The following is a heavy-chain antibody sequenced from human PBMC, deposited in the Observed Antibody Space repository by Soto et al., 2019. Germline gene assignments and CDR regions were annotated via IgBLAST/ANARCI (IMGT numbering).Heavy chain of an antibody. V-gene: IGHV4-39*01. CDR1: GGSISSSSYY. CDR2: IYYSGRT. D-gene: IGHD3-10*01. J-gene: IGHJ5*02. CDR3: ARRPLINVPGNESWFDP. Sequence: QLQLQESGPGLVKPSETLSLTCTVSGGSISSSSYYWGWIRQPPGKGLEWIGRIYYSGRTYYNPSLKSQVTISVDTYKNQFSLKLSSVTAADTAVYYWARRPLINVPGNESWFDPGGQGTLVTVAS.